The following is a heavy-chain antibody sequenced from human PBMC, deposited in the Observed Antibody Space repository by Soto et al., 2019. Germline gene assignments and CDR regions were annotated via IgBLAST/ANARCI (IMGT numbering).Heavy chain of an antibody. CDR2: ITGSGNTM. Sequence: DVQLLESGGGLVQPGESLRLSCVASGFSFNKYAMIWVRQAPGKGQEWVSGITGSGNTMEYTASVKGRFTISRDNSTNTVYLQMAGLRAEDTAMYYCAKDDVSGDGLWLVSDWGQGTPVTVS. D-gene: IGHD2-21*02. J-gene: IGHJ4*02. V-gene: IGHV3-23*01. CDR3: AKDDVSGDGLWLVSD. CDR1: GFSFNKYA.